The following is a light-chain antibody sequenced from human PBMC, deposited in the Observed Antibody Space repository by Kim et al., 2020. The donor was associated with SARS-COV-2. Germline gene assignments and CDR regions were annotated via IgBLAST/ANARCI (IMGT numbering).Light chain of an antibody. CDR1: NVGGKS. V-gene: IGLV3-21*04. Sequence: SYELTQPPSVSVAPGKTARITCGGNNVGGKSVHWYQQQPGQAPVLVIYYDRDRPSGIPERFSGSNSGNTATLTISRVEAGDEADYYCQVWDSTSDQWVFGGGTKVTGL. CDR2: YDR. J-gene: IGLJ3*02. CDR3: QVWDSTSDQWV.